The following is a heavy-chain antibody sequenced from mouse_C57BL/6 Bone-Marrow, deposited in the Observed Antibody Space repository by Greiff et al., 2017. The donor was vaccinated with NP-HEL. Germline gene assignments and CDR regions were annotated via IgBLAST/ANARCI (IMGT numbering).Heavy chain of an antibody. CDR3: ARSQLRLVGGFAY. D-gene: IGHD3-2*02. Sequence: QVQLQQSGAELVRPGASVKLSCKASGYTFTDYYINWVKQRPGQGLEWIARNYPGSGNTYYNEKFKGKDTLTAEKSSSTAYMQLSSLTSEDSAVYFCARSQLRLVGGFAYWGQGTLVTVSA. CDR1: GYTFTDYY. J-gene: IGHJ3*01. CDR2: NYPGSGNT. V-gene: IGHV1-76*01.